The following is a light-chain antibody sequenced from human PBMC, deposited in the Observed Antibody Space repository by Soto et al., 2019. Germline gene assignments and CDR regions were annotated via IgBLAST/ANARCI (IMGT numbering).Light chain of an antibody. Sequence: EIVLTQSPATLSLSPGERATLSCRASQSVSSYLTWYQQKPGQAPRLLIYDASNRATGIPARFSGSGSGTDFTLTISSLQPEDFASYYCQQRSDWPRTFGPGTKVEIK. CDR3: QQRSDWPRT. CDR1: QSVSSY. J-gene: IGKJ1*01. CDR2: DAS. V-gene: IGKV3-11*01.